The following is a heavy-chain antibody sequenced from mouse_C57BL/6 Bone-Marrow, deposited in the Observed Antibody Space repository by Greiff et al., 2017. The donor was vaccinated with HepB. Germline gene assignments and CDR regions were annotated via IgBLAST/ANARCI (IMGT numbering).Heavy chain of an antibody. J-gene: IGHJ3*01. CDR1: GYTFTSYW. Sequence: EVQLQQSGTVLARPGASVKMSCKTSGYTFTSYWMHWVKQRPGQGLEWIGAIYPGNSDTSYNQKFKGQAKLTAVTSASTAYMQLSSLTSEDSAVYFCASGAYWGQGTLVTVSA. V-gene: IGHV1-5*01. CDR3: ASGAY. CDR2: IYPGNSDT.